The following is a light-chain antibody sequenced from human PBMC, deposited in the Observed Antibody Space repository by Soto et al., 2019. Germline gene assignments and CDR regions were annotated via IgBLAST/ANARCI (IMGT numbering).Light chain of an antibody. V-gene: IGLV2-14*01. CDR3: SSYTSATTYV. J-gene: IGLJ1*01. CDR1: TSDVGAYNY. Sequence: QSVLTQPASVSGSPGQLITISCTGTTSDVGAYNYDSWYQQYPGEAPKVIIYDVSHRPAGVSNRFSGSKSGNTASLTISGLQTQDEADYYCSSYTSATTYVFGTGTKLTVL. CDR2: DVS.